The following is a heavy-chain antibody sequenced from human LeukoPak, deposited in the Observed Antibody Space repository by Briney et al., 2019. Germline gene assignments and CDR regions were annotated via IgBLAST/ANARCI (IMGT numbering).Heavy chain of an antibody. V-gene: IGHV4-61*01. CDR1: GVSVSSGSYY. J-gene: IGHJ3*02. CDR2: IYYSGST. CDR3: ARIPDIVVVPAARSAGAFDI. Sequence: SETLSLTCTVSGVSVSSGSYYWSWIRQPPGKGLEWIGYIYYSGSTNYNPSLKSRVTISVDTSKNQLSLKLSSVTAADTAVYYCARIPDIVVVPAARSAGAFDIWGQGTMVTVSS. D-gene: IGHD2-2*01.